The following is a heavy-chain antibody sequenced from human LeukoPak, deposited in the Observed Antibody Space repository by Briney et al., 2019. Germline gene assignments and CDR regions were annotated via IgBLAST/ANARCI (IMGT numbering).Heavy chain of an antibody. J-gene: IGHJ6*02. CDR1: GGSISSYY. CDR2: IYYSGST. V-gene: IGHV4-59*01. CDR3: ASAPDYYYYGMDV. Sequence: PSEALPLTCTVSGGSISSYYWSWIRQPPGKGLEWIGYIYYSGSTNYNPSLKSRVTISVDTSKNQFSLKLSSVTAADTAVYYCASAPDYYYYGMDVWGQGTTVTVSS.